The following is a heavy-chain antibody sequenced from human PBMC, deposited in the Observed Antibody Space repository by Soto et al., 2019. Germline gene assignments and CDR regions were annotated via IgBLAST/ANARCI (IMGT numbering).Heavy chain of an antibody. J-gene: IGHJ4*02. CDR1: GGSISSYY. CDR3: ARDVSVANGPAYYFDY. V-gene: IGHV4-59*01. Sequence: SETLSLTCTVSGGSISSYYWSWIRQPPGKGLEWIGYIYYSGSTNYNPSLKSRVTISVDTSKNQFSLKLSSVTAADTAVYYCARDVSVANGPAYYFDYWGQGTLVTVSS. D-gene: IGHD2-15*01. CDR2: IYYSGST.